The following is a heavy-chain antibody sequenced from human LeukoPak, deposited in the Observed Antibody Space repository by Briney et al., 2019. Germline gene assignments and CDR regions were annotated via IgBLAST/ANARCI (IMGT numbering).Heavy chain of an antibody. Sequence: GGSLRLSCAASGFTFSSYSMNWVRQAPGKGLEWVSSISSSSSYIYYADSVKGRFTISGDNAKNSLYLQMNSLRAEDTAVYYCARDRRAYYGSGSYRYYYGMDVWGKGTTVTVSS. CDR1: GFTFSSYS. J-gene: IGHJ6*04. CDR3: ARDRRAYYGSGSYRYYYGMDV. CDR2: ISSSSSYI. V-gene: IGHV3-21*01. D-gene: IGHD3-10*01.